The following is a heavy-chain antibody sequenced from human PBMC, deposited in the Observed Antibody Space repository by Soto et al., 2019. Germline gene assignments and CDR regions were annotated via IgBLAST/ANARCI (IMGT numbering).Heavy chain of an antibody. CDR1: GFTFSSYG. V-gene: IGHV3-30*03. D-gene: IGHD3-9*01. J-gene: IGHJ4*02. CDR3: AIQRHYDILSGLSY. Sequence: GGSLRLSCAASGFTFSSYGMHWVRQAPGKGLEWVAVISYDGSNKYYADSVKGRFTISRDNSKNTLYLQMNSLRAEDTAVYYCAIQRHYDILSGLSYWGKGTLVTVSS. CDR2: ISYDGSNK.